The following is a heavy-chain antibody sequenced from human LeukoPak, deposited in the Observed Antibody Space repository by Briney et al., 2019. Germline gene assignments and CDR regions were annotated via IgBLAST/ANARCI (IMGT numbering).Heavy chain of an antibody. V-gene: IGHV1-8*01. Sequence: GASVKVSCKTSGYTFTSDDINWVRQATGQGLEWMGWMNPNSGNTGYAQNFQGRVTMTRNTSISTAYMELSSLRSEDTAVYYCARAIRTTVTTFWFDPWGQGTLVTVSS. CDR3: ARAIRTTVTTFWFDP. J-gene: IGHJ5*02. D-gene: IGHD4-17*01. CDR2: MNPNSGNT. CDR1: GYTFTSDD.